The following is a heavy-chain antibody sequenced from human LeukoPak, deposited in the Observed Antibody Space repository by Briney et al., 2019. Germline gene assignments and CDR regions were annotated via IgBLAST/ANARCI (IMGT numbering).Heavy chain of an antibody. J-gene: IGHJ5*01. CDR1: GASINTYS. Sequence: ASETLSLTCTVSGASINTYSWTWIGPPAGKGLEWIGRVYPSVNTNYSPSLRSRLTMSIDTAKSQYSLNLSSVTGADTAVYYWARDLDRRYCSIASCSGNWFDSWRQGTMV. D-gene: IGHD2-2*01. CDR2: VYPSVNT. V-gene: IGHV4-4*07. CDR3: ARDLDRRYCSIASCSGNWFDS.